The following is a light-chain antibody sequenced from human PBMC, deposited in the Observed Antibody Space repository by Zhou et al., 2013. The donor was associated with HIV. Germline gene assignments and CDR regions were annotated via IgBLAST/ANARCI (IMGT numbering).Light chain of an antibody. V-gene: IGKV2-28*01. CDR3: MQGTHWPWT. CDR1: QSLLHSNGYNY. CDR2: LGS. J-gene: IGKJ1*01. Sequence: DIVMTQSPLSLPVTPGEPASISCRSSQSLLHSNGYNYLDWYLQKPGQSPQLLIYLGSNRASGVPDRFSGSGSGTDFTLKISRVEAEDVGVYYCMQGTHWPWTFGQGPRW.